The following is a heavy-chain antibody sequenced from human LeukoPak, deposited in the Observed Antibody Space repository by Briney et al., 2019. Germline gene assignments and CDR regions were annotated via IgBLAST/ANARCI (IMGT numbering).Heavy chain of an antibody. Sequence: SETLSLTCTVSGGSVSSGSYYWSWIRQPPGKGLEWIGYIYYSGGTNYNPSLKSRVTISVDTSKNQFSLKLSSVTAADTAVYYCARDPGYNWFDPWGQGTLVTVSS. CDR3: ARDPGYNWFDP. CDR1: GGSVSSGSYY. V-gene: IGHV4-61*01. CDR2: IYYSGGT. J-gene: IGHJ5*02.